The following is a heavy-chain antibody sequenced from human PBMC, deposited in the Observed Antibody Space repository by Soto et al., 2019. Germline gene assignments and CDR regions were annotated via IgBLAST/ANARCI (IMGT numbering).Heavy chain of an antibody. V-gene: IGHV4-30-2*01. CDR2: IYHSGST. CDR1: GGSISSGGYS. CDR3: ARVPLY. Sequence: QLPLQESGSGLVKPSQTLSLTCAVSGGSISSGGYSWSWIRQPPGKGLEWIGYIYHSGSTYYNPSLKSRVTISVDRSKNQFPLKLSSVTAADTAVYYCARVPLYWGQGTLVTVSS. J-gene: IGHJ4*02.